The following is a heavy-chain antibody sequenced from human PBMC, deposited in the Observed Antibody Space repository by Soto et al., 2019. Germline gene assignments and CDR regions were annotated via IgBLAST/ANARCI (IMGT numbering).Heavy chain of an antibody. CDR3: ARDYSLGSSTSFHY. CDR1: GYTFTSYA. J-gene: IGHJ4*02. Sequence: QVQLVQSGAEVKKPGASVKVSCKASGYTFTSYAMHWVRQAPGQRHEWMGWINPGNGNTKYSQKFQGRVTITRDTSASPDYMELSSLRYEDTAVYYCARDYSLGSSTSFHYWGQGTLVTVSS. V-gene: IGHV1-3*01. CDR2: INPGNGNT. D-gene: IGHD2-2*01.